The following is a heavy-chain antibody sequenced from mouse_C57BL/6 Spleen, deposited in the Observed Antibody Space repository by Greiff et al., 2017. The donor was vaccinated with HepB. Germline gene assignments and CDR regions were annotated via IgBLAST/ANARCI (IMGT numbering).Heavy chain of an antibody. CDR2: ISSGSSTI. J-gene: IGHJ4*01. CDR1: GFTFSDYG. V-gene: IGHV5-17*01. Sequence: EVQRVESGGGLVKPGGSLKLSCAASGFTFSDYGMHWVRQAPEKGLEWVAYISSGSSTIYYADTVKGRFTISRDNAKNTLFLQMTSLRSEDTAMYYCARAPNWDDYAMDYWGQGTSVTVSS. D-gene: IGHD4-1*02. CDR3: ARAPNWDDYAMDY.